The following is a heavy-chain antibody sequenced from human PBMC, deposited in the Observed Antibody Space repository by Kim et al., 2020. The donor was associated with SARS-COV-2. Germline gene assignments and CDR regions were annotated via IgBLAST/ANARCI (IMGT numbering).Heavy chain of an antibody. D-gene: IGHD4-17*01. CDR3: ARDNGGLDYYYYGMDV. Sequence: GGSLRLTCAASGFTVSSNYMSWVRQAPGKGLEWVSVIYSGGSTYYADSVKGRFTISRDNSKNTLYLQMNSLRAEDTAVYYCARDNGGLDYYYYGMDVWGQGTTVTVSS. CDR1: GFTVSSNY. CDR2: IYSGGST. V-gene: IGHV3-53*01. J-gene: IGHJ6*02.